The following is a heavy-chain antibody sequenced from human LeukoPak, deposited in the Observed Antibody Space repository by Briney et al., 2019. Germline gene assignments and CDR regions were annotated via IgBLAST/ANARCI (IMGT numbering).Heavy chain of an antibody. CDR1: GFTFSSYT. D-gene: IGHD2/OR15-2a*01. V-gene: IGHV3-23*01. Sequence: GGSLRLSCAASGFTFSSYTIKWVRQAPGKGLEWVSEISGSGDNTYYADSVKGRFTISRDNSKNTLYLQMNSLRDEDTAVYYCAKDRAYCSSSTCLDQDFWGRGTLVTVSS. J-gene: IGHJ4*02. CDR2: ISGSGDNT. CDR3: AKDRAYCSSSTCLDQDF.